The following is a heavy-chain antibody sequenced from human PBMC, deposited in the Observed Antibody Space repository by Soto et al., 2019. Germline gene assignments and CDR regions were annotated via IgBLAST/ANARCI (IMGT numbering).Heavy chain of an antibody. CDR3: AKQSSSGPLRYFDY. CDR2: ISGSGGST. J-gene: IGHJ4*02. CDR1: GFTFSSYA. Sequence: GGSLRLSCAASGFTFSSYAMSWVHQAPGKGLEWVSAISGSGGSTYYADSVKGRFTISRDNSKNTLYLQMNSLRAEDTAVYYCAKQSSSGPLRYFDYWGQGTLVTVSS. V-gene: IGHV3-23*01. D-gene: IGHD6-19*01.